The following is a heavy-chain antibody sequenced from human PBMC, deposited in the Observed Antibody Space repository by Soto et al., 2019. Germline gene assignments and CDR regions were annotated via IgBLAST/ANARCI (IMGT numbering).Heavy chain of an antibody. V-gene: IGHV1-69*13. J-gene: IGHJ6*02. CDR1: GGTFRSYA. Sequence: SVKVSCKASGGTFRSYAISWVRQAPGQGLEWMGGIIPIFGTANYAQKFQGRVTITADESTSTAYMELSSLRSEDTAVYYCATKHDYSNYYGMDVWGQGTTFTVSS. D-gene: IGHD4-4*01. CDR2: IIPIFGTA. CDR3: ATKHDYSNYYGMDV.